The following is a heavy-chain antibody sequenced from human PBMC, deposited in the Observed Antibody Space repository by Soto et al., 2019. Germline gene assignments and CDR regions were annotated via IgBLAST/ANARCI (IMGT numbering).Heavy chain of an antibody. D-gene: IGHD1-26*01. CDR3: ARQNQVGSNCFDP. CDR1: GYTFSSYD. Sequence: ASVKVSCKTSGYTFSSYDINWVRQAPGKGLEWVGWVSGHTGHTNYAQKFQGRLTMTKDTSTTTAYMELRSLTSDDTAVYYCARQNQVGSNCFDPWGRGTLVTVSS. J-gene: IGHJ5*02. V-gene: IGHV1-18*01. CDR2: VSGHTGHT.